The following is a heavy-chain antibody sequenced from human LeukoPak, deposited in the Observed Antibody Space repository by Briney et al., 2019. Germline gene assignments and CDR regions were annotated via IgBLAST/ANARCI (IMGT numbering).Heavy chain of an antibody. V-gene: IGHV3-53*01. J-gene: IGHJ4*02. CDR1: GFIVSSNY. CDR2: IYSGGRT. D-gene: IGHD2-21*02. Sequence: GGSLRLSCVASGFIVSSNYMSWVRQAPGKGLEWVSVIYSGGRTYYADSVKGRFTISRDNSESTLYLQMNSLRAEDTAVYYCARGDVYFDYWGQGTLVTVSS. CDR3: ARGDVYFDY.